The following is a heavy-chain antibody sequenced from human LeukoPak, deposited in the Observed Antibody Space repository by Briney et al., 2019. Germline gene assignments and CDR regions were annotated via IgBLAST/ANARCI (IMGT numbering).Heavy chain of an antibody. CDR2: ISNDENYK. V-gene: IGHV3-30*18. CDR1: GFTFTTSG. Sequence: GRSLRLSCSASGFTFTTSGMHWVRQAPGKGLEWVSVISNDENYKYYADSVKGRFTISRDNSKNTLYLQMNSLRAEDTAVYYCAKNAGRDGYNDYFDYWGQGTLVTVSS. CDR3: AKNAGRDGYNDYFDY. D-gene: IGHD5-24*01. J-gene: IGHJ4*02.